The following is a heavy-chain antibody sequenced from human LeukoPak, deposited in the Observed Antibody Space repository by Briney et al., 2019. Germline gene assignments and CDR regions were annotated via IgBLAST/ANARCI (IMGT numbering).Heavy chain of an antibody. CDR1: GGTFSSYA. D-gene: IGHD3-22*01. CDR2: INPNSGGT. Sequence: GASVKVSCKASGGTFSSYAISWVRQAPGQGLEWMGWINPNSGGTDYAQKFQGRVTMTRDTSISTAYMELSRLRSDDTAVYYCARDQYYDSSGYYYNWGQGTLVTVSS. V-gene: IGHV1-2*02. CDR3: ARDQYYDSSGYYYN. J-gene: IGHJ4*02.